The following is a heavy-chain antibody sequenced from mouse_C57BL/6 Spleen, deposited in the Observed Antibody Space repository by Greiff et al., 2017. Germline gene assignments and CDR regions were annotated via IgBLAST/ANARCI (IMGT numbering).Heavy chain of an antibody. V-gene: IGHV5-17*01. CDR1: GFTFSDYG. Sequence: EVKLMESGGGLVKPGGSLKLSCAASGFTFSDYGMHWVRQAPEKGLEWVAYISSGSSTIYYADTVKGRFTISRDNAKNTLFLQMTSLRSEDTAMYYCAREGTSAMDYWGKGTSVTVSS. D-gene: IGHD2-14*01. J-gene: IGHJ4*01. CDR3: AREGTSAMDY. CDR2: ISSGSSTI.